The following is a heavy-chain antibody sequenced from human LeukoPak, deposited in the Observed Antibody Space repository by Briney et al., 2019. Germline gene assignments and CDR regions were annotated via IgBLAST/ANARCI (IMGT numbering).Heavy chain of an antibody. V-gene: IGHV3-48*01. J-gene: IGHJ4*02. Sequence: HTAGSLRLSCAASGFTFSTYNLNWVRQAPGEGLEWISYITTSSTTIQYADSVKGRFTISRDNAKNSLYLQMNSLRAEDTAVYYCARDHDFAFDYWGQGTLVTVSS. D-gene: IGHD1-1*01. CDR1: GFTFSTYN. CDR3: ARDHDFAFDY. CDR2: ITTSSTTI.